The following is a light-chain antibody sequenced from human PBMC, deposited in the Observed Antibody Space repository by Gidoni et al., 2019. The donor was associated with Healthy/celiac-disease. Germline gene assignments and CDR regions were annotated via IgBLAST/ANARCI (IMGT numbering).Light chain of an antibody. Sequence: DIQLTQSPSFLSASVGDRVTITCRASQGISSYLAWYQQKPGKAPCCIPSRFSGSGSGTEFTLTISSLQPEDFATYYCQQLNSYPPLFGPGTKVDIK. CDR2: C. J-gene: IGKJ3*01. CDR1: QGISSY. V-gene: IGKV1-9*01. CDR3: QQLNSYPPL.